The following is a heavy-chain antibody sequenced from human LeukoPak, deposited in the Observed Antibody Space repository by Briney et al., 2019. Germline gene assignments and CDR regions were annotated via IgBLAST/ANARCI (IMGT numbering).Heavy chain of an antibody. CDR3: AREILGGFNPGAY. Sequence: LRLSCAASGFTFSDYYMSWVRQPPGKGLEWIGEIHRSGSPNYNPSLQSRVTISIDRSRNQIVLELSSVTAADTAVYYCAREILGGFNPGAYWGQGTLVAVSS. V-gene: IGHV4-34*01. CDR1: GFTFSDYY. D-gene: IGHD1-14*01. J-gene: IGHJ4*02. CDR2: IHRSGSP.